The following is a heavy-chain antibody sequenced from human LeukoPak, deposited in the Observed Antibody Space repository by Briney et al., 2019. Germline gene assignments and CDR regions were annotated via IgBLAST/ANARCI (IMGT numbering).Heavy chain of an antibody. D-gene: IGHD2-2*01. CDR2: IYYSGST. CDR3: ARGEPAANSGMDV. V-gene: IGHV4-59*01. CDR1: GGSISSYY. Sequence: PSETLSLTCTVSGGSISSYYWSWIRQPPGKGLEWMGYIYYSGSTNYNPSLKSRVTISVDTSKNQFSLKLSSVTAADTAVYYCARGEPAANSGMDVWGQGTTVTVSS. J-gene: IGHJ6*02.